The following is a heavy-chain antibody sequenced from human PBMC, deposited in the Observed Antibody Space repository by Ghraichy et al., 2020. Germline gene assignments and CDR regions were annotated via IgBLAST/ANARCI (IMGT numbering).Heavy chain of an antibody. D-gene: IGHD3-10*01. Sequence: GGSLRLSCAASGFTFGSYAMSWVRQAPGKGLEWVSAIGGSGENSAYGDFVKGRFTISRDNSKDTLHLQMNSLTVADTALYYCVKGRTSGSGTKGYFPHWGHGILVTVSS. J-gene: IGHJ1*01. V-gene: IGHV3-23*01. CDR1: GFTFGSYA. CDR3: VKGRTSGSGTKGYFPH. CDR2: IGGSGENS.